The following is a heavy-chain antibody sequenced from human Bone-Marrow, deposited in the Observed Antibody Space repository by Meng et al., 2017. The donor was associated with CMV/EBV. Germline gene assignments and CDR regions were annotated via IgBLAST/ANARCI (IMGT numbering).Heavy chain of an antibody. D-gene: IGHD2-2*01. CDR3: ARDPINVGVPAPNRECRMDV. CDR2: ISAYNGNT. CDR1: GYTFTSYG. J-gene: IGHJ6*02. Sequence: ASVKVSCKASGYTFTSYGISWVRQAPGQGLEWMGWISAYNGNTNYAQKLQGRVTMTTDTSTSTAYMELRSLRSHDTAVYYCARDPINVGVPAPNRECRMDVWGQGTTVTVSS. V-gene: IGHV1-18*01.